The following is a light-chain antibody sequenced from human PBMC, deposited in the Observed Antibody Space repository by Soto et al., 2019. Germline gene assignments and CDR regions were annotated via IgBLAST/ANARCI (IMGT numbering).Light chain of an antibody. V-gene: IGKV3-11*01. J-gene: IGKJ1*01. Sequence: EILLTQSPATLSLSPGARATLSWRASQSVDNYLDWYQQKPGQAPRILIYESSNRATGIPARFSGSGSGTDFILTISRLEPEDFAMYYCQQYSSSRTFGQGTKVDIK. CDR1: QSVDNY. CDR2: ESS. CDR3: QQYSSSRT.